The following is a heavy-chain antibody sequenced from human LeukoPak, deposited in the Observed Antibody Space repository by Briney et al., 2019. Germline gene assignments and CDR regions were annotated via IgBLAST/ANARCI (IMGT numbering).Heavy chain of an antibody. CDR1: GGSFSGYY. D-gene: IGHD4-17*01. CDR3: ARSAVTTQLDY. J-gene: IGHJ4*02. CDR2: INHSGST. Sequence: SETLSLTCAVYGGSFSGYYWSWIRQPPGKGLEWLGEINHSGSTNYNPSLKSRVTISVDTSKNQFSLKLSSVTAADTAVYYCARSAVTTQLDYWGQGTLVTVSS. V-gene: IGHV4-34*01.